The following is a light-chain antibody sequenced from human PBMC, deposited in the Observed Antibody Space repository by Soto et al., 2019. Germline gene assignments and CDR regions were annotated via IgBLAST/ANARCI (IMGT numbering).Light chain of an antibody. CDR3: CSYAGRTTGV. CDR2: EGS. V-gene: IGLV2-23*01. Sequence: QSALTQPAAVSGSPGQSITISCTGTSSDVGSYNLVSWYQQHPGKVPKLMIYEGSERPSGVSNRFSGSKSGNTASLTISGLQAEDEADYYCCSYAGRTTGVFGGGTKVTVL. J-gene: IGLJ3*02. CDR1: SSDVGSYNL.